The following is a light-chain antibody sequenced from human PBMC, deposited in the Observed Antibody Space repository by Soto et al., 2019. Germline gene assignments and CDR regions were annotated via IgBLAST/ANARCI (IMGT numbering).Light chain of an antibody. V-gene: IGLV2-23*02. J-gene: IGLJ2*01. CDR3: CSYASSIFVV. CDR1: SGDVGTYSL. CDR2: EVT. Sequence: QSVLTQPASVSGSPGQSITISCTGTSGDVGTYSLVSWYQQHPGKAPKLMIYEVTKRPSGVSNRFSGSKSGNTASLTISGLQSEDEAEYYCCSYASSIFVVFGGGTQLTVL.